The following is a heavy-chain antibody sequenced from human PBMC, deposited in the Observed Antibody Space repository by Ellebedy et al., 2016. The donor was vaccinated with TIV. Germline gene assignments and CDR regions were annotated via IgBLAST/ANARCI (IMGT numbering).Heavy chain of an antibody. J-gene: IGHJ4*02. D-gene: IGHD3-9*01. Sequence: PGGSLRLSCAASGFTFSSYCMHWVRQTPGKGLEWVSRINSDGRTINYAASVRGRFTISRDNAKNTLYLEMNSLSVDDTAVYYCARQFDQPARWGQGTLVTVSS. CDR2: INSDGRTI. CDR1: GFTFSSYC. V-gene: IGHV3-74*01. CDR3: ARQFDQPAR.